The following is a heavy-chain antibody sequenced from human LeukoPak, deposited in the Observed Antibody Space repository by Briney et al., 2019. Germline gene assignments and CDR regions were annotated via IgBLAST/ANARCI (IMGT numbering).Heavy chain of an antibody. CDR3: GRSAHLTAPALEYFQH. V-gene: IGHV4-59*01. CDR2: IYYSGST. J-gene: IGHJ1*01. D-gene: IGHD5-18*01. Sequence: SETLSLTCSVSGDSISSYYWSWIRQPPGKGLEWIGYIYYSGSTEYSPSLKSRVTISVNTSKTQFFLKLSSVTAADTAVYYCGRSAHLTAPALEYFQHWGQGTPVTVSS. CDR1: GDSISSYY.